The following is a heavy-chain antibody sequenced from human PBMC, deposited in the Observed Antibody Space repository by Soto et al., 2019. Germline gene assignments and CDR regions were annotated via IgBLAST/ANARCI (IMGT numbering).Heavy chain of an antibody. Sequence: ASVKVSCKASGYTFTSYGISWVRQAPGQGLEWMGWISACNGNTNYAQKLQGRVTMTTDTSTSTAYMELRSLRSDDTAVYYCARDSKQWLAKGFDPWGQGTLVTVSS. D-gene: IGHD6-19*01. J-gene: IGHJ5*02. CDR3: ARDSKQWLAKGFDP. V-gene: IGHV1-18*01. CDR1: GYTFTSYG. CDR2: ISACNGNT.